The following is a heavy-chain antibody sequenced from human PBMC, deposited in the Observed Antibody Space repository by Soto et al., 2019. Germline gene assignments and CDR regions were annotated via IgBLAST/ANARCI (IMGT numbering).Heavy chain of an antibody. CDR3: ARRGAAAGTYYYYGMGV. CDR2: IDPSDSYT. D-gene: IGHD6-13*01. J-gene: IGHJ6*02. Sequence: GESLKISCKGSGYSFTSYWISWVRQMPGKGLEWMGRIDPSDSYTNYSPSFQGHVTISADKSISTAYLQWSSLKASDTAMYYCARRGAAAGTYYYYGMGVWGQGTTVTVSS. CDR1: GYSFTSYW. V-gene: IGHV5-10-1*01.